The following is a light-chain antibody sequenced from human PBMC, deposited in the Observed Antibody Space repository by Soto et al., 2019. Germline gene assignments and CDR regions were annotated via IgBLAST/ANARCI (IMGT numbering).Light chain of an antibody. CDR3: QQSDTIPWT. Sequence: AIQMTQSPSSLSASVGDRVTITCRASQGIGTELGWYQLKPGKAPKLLVYGASTLQSGVLPRFSGSGSGTDFALTISSLQPEDFATYYSQQSDTIPWTFGQGTKVEIK. CDR2: GAS. J-gene: IGKJ1*01. CDR1: QGIGTE. V-gene: IGKV1-6*02.